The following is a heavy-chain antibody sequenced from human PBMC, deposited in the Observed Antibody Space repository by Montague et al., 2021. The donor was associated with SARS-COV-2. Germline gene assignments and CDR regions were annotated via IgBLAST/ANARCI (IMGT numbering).Heavy chain of an antibody. CDR2: IYYSGST. CDR1: GGSISNSSYY. V-gene: IGHV4-39*01. Sequence: SETLSLTCTVSGGSISNSSYYWGWIRQPPGKGLEWIGSIYYSGSTYYNESLKSRVTISVDTSKNQFSLKLSSVTAADTAVYYCARLSNYYGSGSYYPHNYYYYGMDVWGQGTTVTVSS. CDR3: ARLSNYYGSGSYYPHNYYYYGMDV. J-gene: IGHJ6*02. D-gene: IGHD3-10*01.